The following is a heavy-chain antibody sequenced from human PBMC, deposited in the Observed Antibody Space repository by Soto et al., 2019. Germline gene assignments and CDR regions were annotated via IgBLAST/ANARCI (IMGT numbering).Heavy chain of an antibody. D-gene: IGHD6-13*01. Sequence: SETLSLTCTVSGGSISSGDYYWSWIRQPPGKGLEWIGYIYYSGSTYYNPSLKSRVTISVDTSKNQFSLKLSSVIAADTAVYYCARVGEAAAGRFDYWGQGTLVTVSS. V-gene: IGHV4-30-4*01. CDR2: IYYSGST. J-gene: IGHJ4*02. CDR1: GGSISSGDYY. CDR3: ARVGEAAAGRFDY.